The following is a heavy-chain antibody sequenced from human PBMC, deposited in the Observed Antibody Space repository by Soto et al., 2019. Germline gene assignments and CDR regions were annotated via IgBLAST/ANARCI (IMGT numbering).Heavy chain of an antibody. CDR2: ISSSGSTI. J-gene: IGHJ3*02. D-gene: IGHD3-22*01. CDR1: GFTFSDYY. CDR3: ASDGDYYDSSGYFLRDAFDI. Sequence: QVQLVESGGGLVKPGGSLRLSCAASGFTFSDYYMSWIRQAPGKGLEWVSYISSSGSTISYANSVKGRFTISRNNAKNSLYLEMNSLRAEDTAVYYCASDGDYYDSSGYFLRDAFDIWGQGTLVTVSS. V-gene: IGHV3-11*01.